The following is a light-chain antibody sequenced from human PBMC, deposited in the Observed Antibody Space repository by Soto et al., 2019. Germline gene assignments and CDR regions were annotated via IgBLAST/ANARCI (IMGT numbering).Light chain of an antibody. CDR2: DVS. CDR1: SSDVGGYNY. Sequence: QSDLTQPASVSGSPGQSITISCTGTSSDVGGYNYVSWYQHHPGKAPKLLIYDVSNRPSGISNRFSGSKSDNTASLTISGLQPEDEADYYCSSYTTSNTRQIVFGTGTKVTV. CDR3: SSYTTSNTRQIV. V-gene: IGLV2-14*03. J-gene: IGLJ1*01.